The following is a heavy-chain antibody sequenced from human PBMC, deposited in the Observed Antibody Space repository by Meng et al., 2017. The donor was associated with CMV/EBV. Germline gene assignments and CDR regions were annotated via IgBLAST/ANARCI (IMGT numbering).Heavy chain of an antibody. Sequence: GGSLRLSCAASGFTFSDYAMAWVRQAPGRGLEWVSAITGRGDDTYNADSVKGRLTISRDNSKNTLSLQMISLRAEDTAVYYCAKGSANSRPYYFDFWGRGTLVTVSS. CDR1: GFTFSDYA. V-gene: IGHV3-23*01. CDR3: AKGSANSRPYYFDF. J-gene: IGHJ4*02. D-gene: IGHD3-3*01. CDR2: ITGRGDDT.